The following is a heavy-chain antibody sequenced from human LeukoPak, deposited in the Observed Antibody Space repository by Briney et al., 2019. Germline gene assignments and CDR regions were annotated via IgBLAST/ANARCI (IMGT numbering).Heavy chain of an antibody. CDR2: ISSSSSTI. V-gene: IGHV3-48*01. D-gene: IGHD6-19*01. J-gene: IGHJ4*02. CDR1: GFTFSSYS. Sequence: PGGSLRLSCAASGFTFSSYSMNWVRQAPGKGLEWVSYISSSSSTIYYADSVKGRFTISRDNAKNSLYLQMNSLRAEDTAVYYCARGHSWAVAVNFDYWGQGTLVTVSS. CDR3: ARGHSWAVAVNFDY.